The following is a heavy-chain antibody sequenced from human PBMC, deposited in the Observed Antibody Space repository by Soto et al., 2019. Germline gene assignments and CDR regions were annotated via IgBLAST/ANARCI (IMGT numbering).Heavy chain of an antibody. V-gene: IGHV1-69*01. CDR2: IIPIFGTA. CDR3: ARGGYDILTMRNYYGMDV. D-gene: IGHD3-9*01. CDR1: GGTFSSYA. J-gene: IGHJ6*02. Sequence: QVQLVQSGAEVKKPGSSVKVSCKASGGTFSSYAISWVRQAPGQGLEWMGGIIPIFGTANYAQKFQGRVTITGDESTSTAYMELSSLRAEDTAVYYCARGGYDILTMRNYYGMDVWGQGTTVTVSS.